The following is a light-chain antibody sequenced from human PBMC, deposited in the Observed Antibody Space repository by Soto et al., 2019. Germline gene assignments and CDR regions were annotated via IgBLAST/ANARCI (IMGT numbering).Light chain of an antibody. J-gene: IGKJ1*01. CDR1: QSIRSW. Sequence: DIQMTQSPSTLSASVGDRVTITCRASQSIRSWLAWYQWKPGKAPKLLIYGASSLESGVPLRFSGSGSGTEFTLTIISLQPDDFATYYCQHYHSYPWTFGQGTKVEVK. CDR3: QHYHSYPWT. V-gene: IGKV1-5*01. CDR2: GAS.